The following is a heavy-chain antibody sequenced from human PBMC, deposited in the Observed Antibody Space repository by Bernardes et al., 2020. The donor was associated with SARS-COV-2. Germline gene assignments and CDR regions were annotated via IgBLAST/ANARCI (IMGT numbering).Heavy chain of an antibody. D-gene: IGHD3-22*01. CDR3: ALPPTNYDRYGMDL. CDR2: INPNSGGT. J-gene: IGHJ6*02. V-gene: IGHV1-2*02. CDR1: GYTFTGYY. Sequence: ASVKVSCTASGYTFTGYYMHWVRQAPGQGLEWMGWINPNSGGTNYAQKFQGRVTMTRDTSISTAYMEVSRLRSDDTAVYYCALPPTNYDRYGMDLWGQGTTVTVSS.